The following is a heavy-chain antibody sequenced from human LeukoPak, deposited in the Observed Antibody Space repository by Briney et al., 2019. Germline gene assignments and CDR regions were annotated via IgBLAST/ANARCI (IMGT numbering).Heavy chain of an antibody. Sequence: GGSLRLSRAASGFSFSSSWMLWVRQTPGKGLVWLSLISLDGSSTSYADSVKGRFTISRDNSKNTLYLQMNSLRAEDTAVYYCAKDRRRYYYGSGSYLGTDYWGQGTLVTVSS. J-gene: IGHJ4*02. CDR2: ISLDGSST. D-gene: IGHD3-10*01. V-gene: IGHV3-74*01. CDR3: AKDRRRYYYGSGSYLGTDY. CDR1: GFSFSSSW.